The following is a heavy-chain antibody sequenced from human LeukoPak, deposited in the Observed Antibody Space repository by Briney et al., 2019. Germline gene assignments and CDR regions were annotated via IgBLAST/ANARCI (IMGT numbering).Heavy chain of an antibody. V-gene: IGHV4-39*02. D-gene: IGHD2-21*01. J-gene: IGHJ4*02. Sequence: KSSETLALTCTVSGDSISSSSYYWGWIRQPPGKGLELIGSIYYRGTTYYNTSLKSRVTITVDTSNNQFSLKLNSVTAADTAVYFCAREYSRSVVAGSRPDYWGQGLLVAVSS. CDR1: GDSISSSSYY. CDR3: AREYSRSVVAGSRPDY. CDR2: IYYRGTT.